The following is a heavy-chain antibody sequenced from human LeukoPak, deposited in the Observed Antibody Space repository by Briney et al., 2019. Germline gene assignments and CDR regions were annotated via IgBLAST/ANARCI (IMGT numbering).Heavy chain of an antibody. CDR2: IYPGDSDT. CDR3: ARSRPPDCSGGSCYPGNFDY. V-gene: IGHV5-51*01. D-gene: IGHD2-15*01. J-gene: IGHJ4*02. Sequence: GESLKISCKGSGYNFTSYWIGWVRQMPGKGLEWMGIIYPGDSDTRYSPSFQGQVTISADKSISTAYLQWSSLKASDTAMYYCARSRPPDCSGGSCYPGNFDYWGQGTLVTVSS. CDR1: GYNFTSYW.